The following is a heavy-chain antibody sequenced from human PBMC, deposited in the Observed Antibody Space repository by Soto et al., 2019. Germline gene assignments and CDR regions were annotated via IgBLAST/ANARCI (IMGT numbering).Heavy chain of an antibody. CDR1: GFTFSSYS. V-gene: IGHV3-21*01. J-gene: IGHJ5*02. CDR3: ARDAHYDILTGYHRAPGWFDP. Sequence: GGSLGLSGAASGFTFSSYSMNWGRQAPGKGLEWVSSISSSSIYIYYADSVKGRFTISRDNAKNSLYLQMNSLRAEDTAVYYCARDAHYDILTGYHRAPGWFDPWGQGTLVTVSS. CDR2: ISSSSIYI. D-gene: IGHD3-9*01.